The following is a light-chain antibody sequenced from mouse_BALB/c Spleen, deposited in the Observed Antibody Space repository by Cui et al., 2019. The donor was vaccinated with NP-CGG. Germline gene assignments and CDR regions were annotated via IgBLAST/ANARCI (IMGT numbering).Light chain of an antibody. CDR2: GTH. V-gene: IGLV1*01. CDR1: TGTVTTSNY. J-gene: IGLJ1*01. Sequence: QAVVTQESALTTSPGETVTLTCRSSTGTVTTSNYANWVQEKPDHLFTGLIGGTHNRPPGVPARFSGSLIGDKAALTITGAQTEDEAMYFCALWYSNHWVFGGGTKLTVL. CDR3: ALWYSNHWV.